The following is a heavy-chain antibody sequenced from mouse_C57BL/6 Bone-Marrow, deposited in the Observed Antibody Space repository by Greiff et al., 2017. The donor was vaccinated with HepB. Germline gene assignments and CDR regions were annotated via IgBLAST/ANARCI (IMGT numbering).Heavy chain of an antibody. CDR1: GYSFTDYN. CDR3: ARGEDYGYDGFDY. D-gene: IGHD2-2*01. Sequence: VQLKESGPELVKPGASVKISCKASGYSFTDYNMNWVKQSNGKSLEWIGVINPNYGTTSYNQKFEGKATLTVDQSSSTAYMQLNSLTSEDSAVYYCARGEDYGYDGFDYWGQGTTLTVSS. CDR2: INPNYGTT. J-gene: IGHJ2*01. V-gene: IGHV1-39*01.